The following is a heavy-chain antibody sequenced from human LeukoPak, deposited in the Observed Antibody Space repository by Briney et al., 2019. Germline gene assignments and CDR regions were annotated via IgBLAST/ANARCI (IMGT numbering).Heavy chain of an antibody. CDR2: IYYSGTT. CDR1: GGSIRIYY. D-gene: IGHD5-24*01. V-gene: IGHV4-59*08. J-gene: IGHJ4*02. CDR3: ARSRTNRAVYNFYY. Sequence: SETLSLTCTVSGGSIRIYYWSWIRQPPGKGLEWIGYIYYSGTTNYNPSLKSRVTISTDSSKNQFSLNLTSVTAADTAAYYCARSRTNRAVYNFYYWGQGTLVTVSS.